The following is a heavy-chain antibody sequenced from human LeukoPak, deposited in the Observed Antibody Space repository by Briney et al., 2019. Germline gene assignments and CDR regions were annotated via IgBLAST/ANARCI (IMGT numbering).Heavy chain of an antibody. J-gene: IGHJ4*02. V-gene: IGHV3-7*01. CDR3: ARERGWELPSSFDS. CDR1: GFTFNNYW. CDR2: IKPDGGDK. Sequence: GGSLRLSCAASGFTFNNYWMSWVRQAPGKGLEWVANIKPDGGDKYYVGSVKGRFTTSRDNDKNSMCLQMNNVRAEDRAVYYCARERGWELPSSFDSWGQGTLVTVSS. D-gene: IGHD1-26*01.